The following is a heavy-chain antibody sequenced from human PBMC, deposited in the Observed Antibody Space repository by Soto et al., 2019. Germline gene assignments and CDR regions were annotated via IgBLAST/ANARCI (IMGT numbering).Heavy chain of an antibody. CDR3: ARRYSSSGGAFDI. Sequence: SETLSLTCAVSGDSISPHYWSWVRQPPGKGLEFIGYIHYSGSAVYNPSLKSRVTISLDTSKNQVSLKLTSVTAADTAVYYCARRYSSSGGAFDIWGQGTMVTVSS. J-gene: IGHJ3*02. V-gene: IGHV4-59*08. D-gene: IGHD6-13*01. CDR2: IHYSGSA. CDR1: GDSISPHY.